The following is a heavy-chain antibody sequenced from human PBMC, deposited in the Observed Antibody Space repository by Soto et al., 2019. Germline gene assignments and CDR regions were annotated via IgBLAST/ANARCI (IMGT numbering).Heavy chain of an antibody. J-gene: IGHJ6*02. D-gene: IGHD3-3*01. CDR3: ARGYYDFWSGYYKAQYYYGMDV. V-gene: IGHV4-34*01. CDR1: GGSFSGYY. CDR2: INHSGST. Sequence: SETLSLTCAVYGGSFSGYYWSWIRQPPGKGLEWIGEINHSGSTNYNPSLKSRVTISVDTSKNQFSLKLSSVTAADTAVYYCARGYYDFWSGYYKAQYYYGMDVWGQGTTVTVSS.